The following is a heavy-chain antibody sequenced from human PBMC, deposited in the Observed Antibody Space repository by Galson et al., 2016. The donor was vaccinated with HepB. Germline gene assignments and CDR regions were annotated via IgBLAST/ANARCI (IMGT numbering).Heavy chain of an antibody. D-gene: IGHD1-20*01. V-gene: IGHV4-61*02. CDR1: GGSISSASYS. Sequence: TLSLTCSVSGGSISSASYSWSWIRQPAGKGLEWIGRLYSSGSTSYNPFLKSRVTISLDTSKNLFFLKLRSVTAADTAVYYCARERQITARPDIIFDSWGQGAGVTVSS. CDR2: LYSSGST. CDR3: ARERQITARPDIIFDS. J-gene: IGHJ4*02.